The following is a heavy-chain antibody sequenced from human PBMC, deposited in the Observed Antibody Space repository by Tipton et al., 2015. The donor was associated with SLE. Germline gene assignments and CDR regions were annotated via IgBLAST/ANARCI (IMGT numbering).Heavy chain of an antibody. CDR2: IYYSGST. V-gene: IGHV4-59*12. CDR1: GGSISSYY. Sequence: LRLSCTVSGGSISSYYWSWIRQPPGKGLEWIGYIYYSGSTNYNPSLKSRVTISVDTSKNQFSLKLSSVTAADTAVYYCARDLAYCGGDCYKGAFDIWGQGTMVTVSS. J-gene: IGHJ3*02. D-gene: IGHD2-21*01. CDR3: ARDLAYCGGDCYKGAFDI.